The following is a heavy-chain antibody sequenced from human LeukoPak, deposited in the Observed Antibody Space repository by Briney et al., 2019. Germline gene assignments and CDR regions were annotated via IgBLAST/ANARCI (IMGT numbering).Heavy chain of an antibody. V-gene: IGHV1-69*05. J-gene: IGHJ5*02. D-gene: IGHD6-13*01. CDR1: GGTFSSYA. CDR3: ARGELSGIAAAGISAPKKNWFDP. CDR2: IIPIFGTA. Sequence: GASVKVSCKASGGTFSSYAISWVRQAPGQGLEWMGRIIPIFGTANYAQKFQGRVTITTDESTSTAYMELSSLRSEDTAVYYCARGELSGIAAAGISAPKKNWFDPWGQGTLVTVSS.